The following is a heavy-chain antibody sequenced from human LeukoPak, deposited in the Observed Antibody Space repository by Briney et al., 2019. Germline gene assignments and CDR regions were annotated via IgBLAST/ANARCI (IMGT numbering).Heavy chain of an antibody. CDR1: GYTFTSYA. CDR3: ARDAFRLAVAGTAGDY. V-gene: IGHV1-3*01. CDR2: INAGNGNT. D-gene: IGHD6-19*01. J-gene: IGHJ4*02. Sequence: EASVKVSCKASGYTFTSYAMHWVRQAPGQRLEWMGWINAGNGNTKYSQKFQGRVTITRDTSASTAYMELSSLRSEDTAVYYCARDAFRLAVAGTAGDYWGQGTLVTVSS.